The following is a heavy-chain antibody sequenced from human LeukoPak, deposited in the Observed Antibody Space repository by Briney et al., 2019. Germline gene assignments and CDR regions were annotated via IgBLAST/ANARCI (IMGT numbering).Heavy chain of an antibody. Sequence: GRSLRLSCTASGFTFDDYAMSWVRQAPGKGLEWVGFIRSKAYGGTTEYAASVKGRFTISRDDSKSIAYLQMNSLKTEDTAVYYCTRALPYCSSTSCYRLGYYYGMDVWGKGTTVTVSS. CDR3: TRALPYCSSTSCYRLGYYYGMDV. D-gene: IGHD2-2*02. V-gene: IGHV3-49*04. CDR1: GFTFDDYA. J-gene: IGHJ6*04. CDR2: IRSKAYGGTT.